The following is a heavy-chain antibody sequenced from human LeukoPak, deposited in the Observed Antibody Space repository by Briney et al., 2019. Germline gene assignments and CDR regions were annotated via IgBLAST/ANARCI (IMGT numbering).Heavy chain of an antibody. D-gene: IGHD2-15*01. CDR1: GFTVSSNY. Sequence: PGGSLRLSCAASGFTVSSNYMSWVRQAPGKGLECVSVIYSGGNTYYADSVKGRFTISRDNSKNTLYLQVNSLRAEDTAVYYCARDSVMVVAATYDYWGQGTLVTVSS. J-gene: IGHJ4*02. V-gene: IGHV3-53*01. CDR3: ARDSVMVVAATYDY. CDR2: IYSGGNT.